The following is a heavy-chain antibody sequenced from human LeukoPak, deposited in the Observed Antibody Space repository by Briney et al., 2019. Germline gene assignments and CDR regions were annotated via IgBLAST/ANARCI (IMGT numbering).Heavy chain of an antibody. CDR1: GGSISSYS. Sequence: SDTLSLTCPVSGGSISSYSWSWIRQPPGEGLEWIGYISSSGSTTSNPSLKSRVTISVDTSKSQFSLKMTSVTAADTAVYYCARQGSGGGAFDIWGQGTMVTVSS. CDR3: ARQGSGGGAFDI. CDR2: ISSSGST. D-gene: IGHD4-23*01. V-gene: IGHV4-59*08. J-gene: IGHJ3*02.